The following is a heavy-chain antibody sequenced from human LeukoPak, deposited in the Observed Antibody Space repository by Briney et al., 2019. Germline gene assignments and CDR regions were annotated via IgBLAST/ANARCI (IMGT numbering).Heavy chain of an antibody. D-gene: IGHD3-22*01. V-gene: IGHV1-69*05. Sequence: SVKVSCKASGGTFSSYAISWVRQAPGQGLEWMGGIIPIFGTANYAQKFQGRVTITTDESTSTAYMELSSLGSEDTAVYYCARGTSDSSGYHYYMDVLGKGTTVTVSS. CDR1: GGTFSSYA. CDR3: ARGTSDSSGYHYYMDV. CDR2: IIPIFGTA. J-gene: IGHJ6*03.